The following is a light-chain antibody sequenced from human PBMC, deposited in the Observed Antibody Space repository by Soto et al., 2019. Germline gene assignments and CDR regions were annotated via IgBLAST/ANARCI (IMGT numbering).Light chain of an antibody. CDR2: WAP. Sequence: DIVMTQSPDSLAVSLGERATINCKSSQSVLYSSNNKNYLAWYQQKPGQPPKLLIYWAPTRESGVPDRFSGSGSGTDFTLTISSLQAEHVAVYYCQQYYSTPFTFGPGTKVDIK. CDR3: QQYYSTPFT. J-gene: IGKJ3*01. CDR1: QSVLYSSNNKNY. V-gene: IGKV4-1*01.